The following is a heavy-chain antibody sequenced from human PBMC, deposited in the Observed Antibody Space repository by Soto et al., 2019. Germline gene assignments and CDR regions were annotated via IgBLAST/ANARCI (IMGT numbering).Heavy chain of an antibody. D-gene: IGHD5-12*01. J-gene: IGHJ4*02. CDR1: GGSINSYY. V-gene: IGHV4-59*01. Sequence: SETLSLTCTVSGGSINSYYWSWIRQPPGKGLEWIGYIYYSGSTNYNPSLKSRVTISVDTSKNQFSLKLSSVTAADTAVYYCAAGGGLPRYYWGQGTLVTAPQ. CDR3: AAGGGLPRYY. CDR2: IYYSGST.